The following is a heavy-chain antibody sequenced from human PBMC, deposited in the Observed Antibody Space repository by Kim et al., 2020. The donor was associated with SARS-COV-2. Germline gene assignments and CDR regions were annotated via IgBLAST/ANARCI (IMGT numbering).Heavy chain of an antibody. CDR3: ARTGYSSDYYFAY. J-gene: IGHJ4*02. D-gene: IGHD5-18*01. CDR1: GGSFSGYY. Sequence: SETLSLTCAVYGGSFSGYYWSWIRQPPGKGLEWIGEINHSGSTNYNPSLKSRVTISVDTSKNQFSLKLSSVTAADTAVYYCARTGYSSDYYFAYWGQGTL. V-gene: IGHV4-34*01. CDR2: INHSGST.